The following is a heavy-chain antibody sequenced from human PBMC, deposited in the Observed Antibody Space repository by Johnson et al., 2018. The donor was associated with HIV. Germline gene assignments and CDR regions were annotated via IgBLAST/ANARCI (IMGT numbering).Heavy chain of an antibody. Sequence: EVQLVESGGGVVRPGGSLRLSCAASGFTFDDYAMSWVRQAPGKGLEWVSGINWNGGSTGYPDSVKGRFTISRDNAKNSLYLQMNSLRAEDTALYYCARAKYGSSWYHALDSWGQGTMFTVSS. CDR3: ARAKYGSSWYHALDS. V-gene: IGHV3-20*04. D-gene: IGHD6-13*01. CDR2: INWNGGST. CDR1: GFTFDDYA. J-gene: IGHJ3*02.